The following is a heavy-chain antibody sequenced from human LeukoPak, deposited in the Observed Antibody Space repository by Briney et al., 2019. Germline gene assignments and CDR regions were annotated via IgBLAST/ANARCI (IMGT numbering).Heavy chain of an antibody. V-gene: IGHV1-3*01. CDR2: INAGNGNT. CDR1: GYTFTSYD. D-gene: IGHD3-9*01. J-gene: IGHJ4*02. CDR3: ARDLYHFDWTFDY. Sequence: ASVKVSCKASGYTFTSYDINWVRQAPGQRLEWMGWINAGNGNTKYSQKFQGRVTITRDTSASTAYMELSSLRSEDTAVYYCARDLYHFDWTFDYWGQGTLVTVSS.